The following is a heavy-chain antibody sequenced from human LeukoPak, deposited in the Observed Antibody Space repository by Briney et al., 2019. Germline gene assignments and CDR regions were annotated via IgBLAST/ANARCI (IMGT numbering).Heavy chain of an antibody. Sequence: GGSLRLSCAASGFTVSSNYMSWVRQAPGKGLEWVSVIYSGGSTYYADSVKGRFTISRDNSKNTLYPQMNSLRAEDTAVYYCARADYDILTGYSPFDYWGQGTLVTVSS. CDR3: ARADYDILTGYSPFDY. CDR1: GFTVSSNY. J-gene: IGHJ4*02. CDR2: IYSGGST. D-gene: IGHD3-9*01. V-gene: IGHV3-53*01.